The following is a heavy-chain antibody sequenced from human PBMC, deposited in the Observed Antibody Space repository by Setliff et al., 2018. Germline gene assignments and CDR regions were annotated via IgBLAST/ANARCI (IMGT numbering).Heavy chain of an antibody. V-gene: IGHV4-34*01. CDR1: GGSFSGYH. Sequence: SETLFLTCAVYGGSFSGYHWSWIRQPPGKGLEWIGEISHSGDPNYNPSFRTGVTNSVDMSKNQFFLNLDSVTAADTALYYCARESRFGYSGYDCAFDYWGQGMLVTVSS. CDR3: ARESRFGYSGYDCAFDY. CDR2: ISHSGDP. J-gene: IGHJ4*02. D-gene: IGHD5-12*01.